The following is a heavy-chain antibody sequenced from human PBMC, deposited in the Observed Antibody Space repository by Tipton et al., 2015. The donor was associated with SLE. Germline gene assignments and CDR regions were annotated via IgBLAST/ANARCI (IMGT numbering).Heavy chain of an antibody. Sequence: GSLRLSCAASGFTFSNYEMNWVRQAPGKGLEWLSYIGNSGSSIYYADSVKGRFTISRDNAKNSLPLQMNSLRDDDTAVYYCTNMDIWGQGTLVTVSS. J-gene: IGHJ4*02. V-gene: IGHV3-48*03. CDR2: IGNSGSSI. CDR3: TNMDI. D-gene: IGHD3/OR15-3a*01. CDR1: GFTFSNYE.